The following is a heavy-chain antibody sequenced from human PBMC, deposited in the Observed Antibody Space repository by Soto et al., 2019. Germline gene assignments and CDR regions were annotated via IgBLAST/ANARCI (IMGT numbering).Heavy chain of an antibody. J-gene: IGHJ4*02. CDR1: GFTFSSYG. CDR3: AKVAVTSSMYYFDY. Sequence: QVQLVESGGGVVQPGRSLRLSCAASGFTFSSYGMHWVRQAPGKGLEWVAIISYDGSEKYYAGSVKGRFTISRDNSKNTLYLLMNSLRAEDTAVYYCAKVAVTSSMYYFDYWGQGTLVTVSS. V-gene: IGHV3-30*18. CDR2: ISYDGSEK. D-gene: IGHD4-17*01.